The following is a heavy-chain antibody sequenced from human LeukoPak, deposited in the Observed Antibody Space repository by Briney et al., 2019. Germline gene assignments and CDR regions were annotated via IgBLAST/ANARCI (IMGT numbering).Heavy chain of an antibody. D-gene: IGHD3-22*01. J-gene: IGHJ4*02. CDR3: ATDLAHYYDSSGYSNFDY. CDR2: FDPEDGET. CDR1: GYTLTELS. Sequence: ASVKVSCKVSGYTLTELSMHWVRQAPGKGLEWMGGFDPEDGETIYAQKLQGRVTMTEDSSTDTAYMELSSLRSEDTAVYYCATDLAHYYDSSGYSNFDYWGQGTLVTVSS. V-gene: IGHV1-24*01.